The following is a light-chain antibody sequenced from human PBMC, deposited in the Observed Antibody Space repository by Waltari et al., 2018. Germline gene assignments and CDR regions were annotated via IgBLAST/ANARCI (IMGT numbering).Light chain of an antibody. Sequence: EIVLTQSPGTLSLSPGERATLSCRASQMVRRFLAWYQQKLGQAPRLLIDEATIRATGIPDRFSGSGFGTDFSLIISRLEPQDFAVYYCQKYGTLPATFGQGTKVEIK. CDR3: QKYGTLPAT. CDR1: QMVRRF. CDR2: EAT. J-gene: IGKJ1*01. V-gene: IGKV3-20*01.